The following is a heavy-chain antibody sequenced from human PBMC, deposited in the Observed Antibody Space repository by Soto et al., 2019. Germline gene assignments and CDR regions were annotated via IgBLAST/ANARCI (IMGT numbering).Heavy chain of an antibody. Sequence: GGSLRLSCAASGFTFSSYGMHWVRQAPGKGLEWVAVIWYDGSNKYYADSVKGRFTISRDNSKNTLYLQMNSLRAEDTAVYYCARDQASDYGGNSGPNYYYYGMDVWGQGTTVTVSS. CDR1: GFTFSSYG. V-gene: IGHV3-33*01. J-gene: IGHJ6*02. D-gene: IGHD4-17*01. CDR3: ARDQASDYGGNSGPNYYYYGMDV. CDR2: IWYDGSNK.